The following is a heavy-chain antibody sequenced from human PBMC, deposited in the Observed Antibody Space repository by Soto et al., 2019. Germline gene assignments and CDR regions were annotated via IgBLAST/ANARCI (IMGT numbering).Heavy chain of an antibody. V-gene: IGHV4-59*11. CDR1: EGTIGSHY. CDR3: ARGKITGLFDY. J-gene: IGHJ4*02. D-gene: IGHD2-8*02. CDR2: IYYSGST. Sequence: RSVVEGTIGSHYGSWIRKKQGKGLEWIGYIYYSGSTNYNPSLKSRVTISVDTSKNQFSLKLSSVTASDTSVYYCARGKITGLFDYWLQGTLVTVSS.